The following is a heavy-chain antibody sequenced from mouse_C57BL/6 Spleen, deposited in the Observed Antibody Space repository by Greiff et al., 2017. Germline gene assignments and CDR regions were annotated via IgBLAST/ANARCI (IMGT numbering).Heavy chain of an antibody. CDR1: GYDFSSYW. Sequence: VQLQQSGAELVKPGASVKISCKASGYDFSSYWMHWVKQRPGKGLEWIGQIYPGDGDTKYNGKFKGKATLTADKSSSTAYMQLSRLTSEDSAVYFCATNDYDGDFDYWGQGTTLTVSS. CDR2: IYPGDGDT. V-gene: IGHV1-80*01. D-gene: IGHD2-4*01. J-gene: IGHJ2*01. CDR3: ATNDYDGDFDY.